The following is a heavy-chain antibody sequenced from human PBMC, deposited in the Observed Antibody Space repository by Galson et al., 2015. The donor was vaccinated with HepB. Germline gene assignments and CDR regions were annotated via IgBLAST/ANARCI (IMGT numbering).Heavy chain of an antibody. J-gene: IGHJ6*02. V-gene: IGHV1-18*04. D-gene: IGHD2-21*02. CDR1: GYTVTSYG. CDR3: AREMTVVVTTIDYGIDV. CDR2: ISVYNGNT. Sequence: SVKVSCKASGYTVTSYGISWVRQAPGQGPEWMGWISVYNGNTNYAQKLQDRVTMTTDTSTSTDYMELRSLRSDDTAVYYCAREMTVVVTTIDYGIDVWGQGTTVAVSS.